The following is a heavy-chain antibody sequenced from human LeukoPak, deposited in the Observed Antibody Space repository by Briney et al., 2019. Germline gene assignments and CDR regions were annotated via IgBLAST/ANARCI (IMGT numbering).Heavy chain of an antibody. CDR3: ARGVSGSYYSSLICYMDV. V-gene: IGHV1-69*05. J-gene: IGHJ6*03. Sequence: SVKVSCKASGYTFTSYDINWVRQAPGQGLEWMGGIIPFFGTANYAQKFQGRVTITTDESTSTAYMELSSLRSEDTAVYYCARGVSGSYYSSLICYMDVWGKGTTVTVSS. CDR1: GYTFTSYD. CDR2: IIPFFGTA. D-gene: IGHD1-26*01.